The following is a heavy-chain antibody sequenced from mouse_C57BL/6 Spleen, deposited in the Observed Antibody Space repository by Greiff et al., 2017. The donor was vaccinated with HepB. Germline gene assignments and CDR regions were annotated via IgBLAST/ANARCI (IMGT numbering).Heavy chain of an antibody. V-gene: IGHV1-50*01. Sequence: VQLQQPGAELVKPGASVKLSCKASGYTFTSYWMQWVKQRPGQGLEWIGEIDPSDSYTNYNQKFKGKATLTVDTSSSTAYMQLSSLTSEDSAVYYCARRGYSNYSYFDYWGQGTTLTVSS. D-gene: IGHD2-5*01. J-gene: IGHJ2*01. CDR3: ARRGYSNYSYFDY. CDR2: IDPSDSYT. CDR1: GYTFTSYW.